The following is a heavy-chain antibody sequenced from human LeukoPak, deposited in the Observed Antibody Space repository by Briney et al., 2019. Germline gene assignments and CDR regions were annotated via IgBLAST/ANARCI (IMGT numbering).Heavy chain of an antibody. D-gene: IGHD5-12*01. V-gene: IGHV3-23*01. Sequence: GGSLRLSCAASGFTFSSYAMSWVRQAPGKGLEWVSAISGSGGSTYYADSVKGRFTISRDNSKNTLYLQMNSLRAEDTAVYYCAKEQKVQWLRFGCFDYWGQGTLVTVSS. CDR3: AKEQKVQWLRFGCFDY. CDR1: GFTFSSYA. J-gene: IGHJ4*02. CDR2: ISGSGGST.